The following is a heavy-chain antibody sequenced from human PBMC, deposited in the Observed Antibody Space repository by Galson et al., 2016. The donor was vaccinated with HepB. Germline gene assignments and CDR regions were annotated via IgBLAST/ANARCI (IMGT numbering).Heavy chain of an antibody. CDR2: MRSDGCNT. J-gene: IGHJ4*02. CDR3: VKDPFYSYGSVSDLVY. V-gene: IGHV3-64D*06. Sequence: SLRLSCAASGFTFSSYAMHWVRQAPGTGLEYVSSMRSDGCNTYYADTVKGRFTISRDNSKNTLYLQMRSLRGEDTAVYYCVKDPFYSYGSVSDLVYWGQGTLVSVSS. D-gene: IGHD3-10*01. CDR1: GFTFSSYA.